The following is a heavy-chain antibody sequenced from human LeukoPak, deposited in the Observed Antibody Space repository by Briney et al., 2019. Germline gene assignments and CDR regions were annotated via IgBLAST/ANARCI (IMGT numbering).Heavy chain of an antibody. D-gene: IGHD3-16*02. Sequence: PGGSLRLSCVASGFTFSNYALSWVRQAPGKGLEWVSGISGSGSTTYYADSVKGRFTISRDTSKNTLYLQMNSLRAEDTAIYFCAKHGSPIVGYRFNEGPVNGLDVWGQGTTVTVSS. J-gene: IGHJ6*02. V-gene: IGHV3-23*01. CDR2: ISGSGSTT. CDR1: GFTFSNYA. CDR3: AKHGSPIVGYRFNEGPVNGLDV.